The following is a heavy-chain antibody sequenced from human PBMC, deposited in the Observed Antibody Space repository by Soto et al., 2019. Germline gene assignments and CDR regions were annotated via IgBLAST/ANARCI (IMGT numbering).Heavy chain of an antibody. Sequence: EVQLLESGGGLVQPGGSLRLSCAASGITFSTYAMSWVRQAPGKGLEWVSAISGSGGSTYYADSVKGRFTISRYKSNNTLYLQMNSLIAEDTALYYCAKSFSSNWYDYFDYWGQGSLVTVSS. D-gene: IGHD6-13*01. CDR2: ISGSGGST. CDR1: GITFSTYA. CDR3: AKSFSSNWYDYFDY. J-gene: IGHJ4*02. V-gene: IGHV3-23*01.